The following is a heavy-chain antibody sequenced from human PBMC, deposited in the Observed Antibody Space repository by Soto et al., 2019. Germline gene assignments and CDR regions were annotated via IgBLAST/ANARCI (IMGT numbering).Heavy chain of an antibody. J-gene: IGHJ3*02. D-gene: IGHD3-16*01. CDR3: ARDQGYYDYVWGSQNAFDI. CDR2: ISYDGSNK. CDR1: GFTFSSYG. Sequence: GGSRRRSWAASGFTFSSYGMHWVRQAPGKGLEWVAVISYDGSNKYYADSVKGRFTISRDNSKNTLYLQMNSLRAEDTAVYYCARDQGYYDYVWGSQNAFDIWGQGTMVTVSS. V-gene: IGHV3-30-3*01.